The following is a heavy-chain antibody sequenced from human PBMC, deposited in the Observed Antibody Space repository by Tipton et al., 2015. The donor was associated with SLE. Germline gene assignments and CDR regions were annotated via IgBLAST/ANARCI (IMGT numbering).Heavy chain of an antibody. CDR3: ARGGDIVVVVADGGWFDP. J-gene: IGHJ5*02. CDR2: INHSGST. V-gene: IGHV4-34*01. CDR1: GGSFTMYY. D-gene: IGHD2-15*01. Sequence: TLSLTCAVSGGSFTMYYWSWIRQPPGKGLEWIGEINHSGSTNYNPSLKSRVTISVDTSKNQFSLKLSSVTAADTAVYYCARGGDIVVVVADGGWFDPWGQGTLVTVSS.